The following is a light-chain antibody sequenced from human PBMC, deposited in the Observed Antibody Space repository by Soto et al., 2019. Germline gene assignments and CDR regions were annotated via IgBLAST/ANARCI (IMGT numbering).Light chain of an antibody. CDR2: DAS. J-gene: IGKJ5*01. V-gene: IGKV1-9*01. CDR3: QQLKSYPIT. Sequence: DIPLTQSPSFLSASVGDRVTITCRASQGISSYLAWYQQKPGKAPKLLIYDASTLQTGVPSRFSGSGSGTEFTLTISSLQPEDFAAYYCQQLKSYPITFGQGTRLEMK. CDR1: QGISSY.